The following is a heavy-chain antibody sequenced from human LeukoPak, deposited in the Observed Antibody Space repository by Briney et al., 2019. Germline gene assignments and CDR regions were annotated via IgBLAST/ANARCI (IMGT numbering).Heavy chain of an antibody. CDR1: RFTFTSYA. Sequence: PGGSLTLSCAASRFTFTSYAMSWVRQAPGKGLEWVSSITDSGGSTYYADSVKGRFTISRDNSKNTLYLQMNSLRAEDTAVYYCAKRGAEVGATVAPGDYWGQGTLVTVSS. D-gene: IGHD1-26*01. CDR2: ITDSGGST. J-gene: IGHJ4*02. CDR3: AKRGAEVGATVAPGDY. V-gene: IGHV3-23*01.